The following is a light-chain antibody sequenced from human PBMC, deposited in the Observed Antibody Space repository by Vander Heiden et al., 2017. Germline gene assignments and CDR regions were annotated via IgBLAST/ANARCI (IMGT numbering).Light chain of an antibody. Sequence: EIELTQSPATLSVSPGERAVLSCRASQSIRPRLAWYQHKPGQAPRLLIYDASTRATDIPARFSGTGSGAEFTLTISSLQSEDSAVYYCQQYDTWPPVSFGQGTKLEIK. V-gene: IGKV3-15*01. J-gene: IGKJ2*01. CDR3: QQYDTWPPVS. CDR2: DAS. CDR1: QSIRPR.